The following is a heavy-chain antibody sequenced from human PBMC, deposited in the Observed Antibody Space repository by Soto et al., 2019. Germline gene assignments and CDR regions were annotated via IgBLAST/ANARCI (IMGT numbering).Heavy chain of an antibody. Sequence: LDTQSLTGTVSGVSISISYASWIRPPQGKGLEWIAYVYYSGTTNYNPSLESRVTISIDTSKNQFSLRLTSVTAADTAVYYCARSVVHQWLVHDAFDIWGQGILVTVSS. CDR2: VYYSGTT. CDR3: ARSVVHQWLVHDAFDI. D-gene: IGHD6-19*01. J-gene: IGHJ3*02. CDR1: GVSISISY. V-gene: IGHV4-59*07.